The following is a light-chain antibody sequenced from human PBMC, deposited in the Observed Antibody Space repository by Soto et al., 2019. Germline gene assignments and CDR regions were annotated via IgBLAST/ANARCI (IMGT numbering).Light chain of an antibody. Sequence: EIVMTQSPDTLSVSPGETATLSCRASQSVGSNLAWYQQKPGQAPRLLISDASTRAAGLPARFSGSGSGTEFTLTISSLQSEDFAVYYCQQSNNWPKTFGQGTKGDIK. CDR1: QSVGSN. V-gene: IGKV3-15*01. J-gene: IGKJ1*01. CDR3: QQSNNWPKT. CDR2: DAS.